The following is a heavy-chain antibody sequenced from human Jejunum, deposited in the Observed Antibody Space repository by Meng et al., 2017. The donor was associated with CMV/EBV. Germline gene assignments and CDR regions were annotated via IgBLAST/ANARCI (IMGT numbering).Heavy chain of an antibody. CDR3: ARTTPRLAAAGLNYFDY. J-gene: IGHJ4*02. D-gene: IGHD6-13*01. Sequence: GGTFSSYGVSWVRQVPGQGLEWMGGTIPIFGTANYAKKFQGRVTIIADESTSTAYMDLTSLRSEDTAIYYCARTTPRLAAAGLNYFDYWGQGTLSPSPQ. CDR1: GGTFSSYG. CDR2: TIPIFGTA. V-gene: IGHV1-69*01.